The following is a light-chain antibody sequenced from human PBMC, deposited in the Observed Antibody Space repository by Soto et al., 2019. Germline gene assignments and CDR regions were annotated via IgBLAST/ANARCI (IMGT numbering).Light chain of an antibody. CDR3: QQFANLPFT. CDR1: QDISNY. Sequence: DIQMTQSPSSLSASVGDRVTITCQASQDISNYLNWYQQKPGKAPKLLIYDASNLEAVVPSRFSGSGSGTDFTFTISSLHPEDIATYYCQQFANLPFTFGQGTKLEIK. V-gene: IGKV1-33*01. CDR2: DAS. J-gene: IGKJ2*01.